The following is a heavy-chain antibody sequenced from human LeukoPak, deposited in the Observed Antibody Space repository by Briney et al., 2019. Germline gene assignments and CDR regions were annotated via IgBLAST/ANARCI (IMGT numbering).Heavy chain of an antibody. V-gene: IGHV4-4*07. CDR2: IYGSGTT. CDR1: GGSISSY. J-gene: IGHJ6*03. Sequence: SETLSLTCTVSGGSISSYWSWIRQPAGKGLEWTGRIYGSGTTTYNPSLKSRVTISVDTSKNQFSLKLSSVTAADTAVYYCARSYYYYMDVWGKGTTVTISS. CDR3: ARSYYYYMDV.